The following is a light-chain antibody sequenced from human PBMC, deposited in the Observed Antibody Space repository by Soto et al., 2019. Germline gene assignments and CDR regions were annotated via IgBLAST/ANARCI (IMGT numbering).Light chain of an antibody. CDR3: QQYNNCPSFT. J-gene: IGKJ3*01. CDR2: GAS. V-gene: IGKV3-15*01. CDR1: QSVSSN. Sequence: DIVMTQSPATLSVSPGERATLSCRASQSVSSNLAWYQQKPGQAPRLLVYGASTRATGIPARFSGSGSGTEFILTISSLQSEDVSLYYCQQYNNCPSFTFGPGTKVDIK.